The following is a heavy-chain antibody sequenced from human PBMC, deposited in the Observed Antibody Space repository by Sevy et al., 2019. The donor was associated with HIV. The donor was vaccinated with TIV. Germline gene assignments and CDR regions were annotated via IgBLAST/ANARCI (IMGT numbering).Heavy chain of an antibody. CDR3: ARERTRWQQLVEYYLGMDV. CDR1: GYTFNTYG. Sequence: ASVKVSCKASGYTFNTYGISWARQAPGRGLEWMGWISSYYGNTNFAQKFQGRVTMTTDTITSTAYMELTSLRSDDTAVYYCARERTRWQQLVEYYLGMDVWGQGTPVTVSS. V-gene: IGHV1-18*01. D-gene: IGHD6-13*01. J-gene: IGHJ6*02. CDR2: ISSYYGNT.